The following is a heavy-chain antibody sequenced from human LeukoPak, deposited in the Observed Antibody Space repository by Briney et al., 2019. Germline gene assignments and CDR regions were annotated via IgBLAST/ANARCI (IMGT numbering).Heavy chain of an antibody. Sequence: GGSLRLSCAASGFAVSSNYMSWVRQAPGMGLEWVSVIYSGGTTYYADSVKGRFTISRDNSKNMLYLQMNSLRAEDTAVYYCAREPGTDYRKYYFDYWGQGTLVTVSS. CDR2: IYSGGTT. D-gene: IGHD3/OR15-3a*01. CDR3: AREPGTDYRKYYFDY. J-gene: IGHJ4*02. CDR1: GFAVSSNY. V-gene: IGHV3-53*01.